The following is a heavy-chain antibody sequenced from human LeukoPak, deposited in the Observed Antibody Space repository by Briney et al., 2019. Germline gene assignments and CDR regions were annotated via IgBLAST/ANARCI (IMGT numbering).Heavy chain of an antibody. J-gene: IGHJ5*02. CDR2: ISSSGSTI. CDR1: GFTFSSYE. D-gene: IGHD3-3*01. Sequence: PGGSLRLSCAASGFTFSSYEMNWVRQAPGKGLEWVSYISSSGSTIYYADSVKGRFTISRDNAKNSLYLQMNSLRAEDTAVYYCARNAGRDYDFWSAHGFDPWGQGTLVTVSS. CDR3: ARNAGRDYDFWSAHGFDP. V-gene: IGHV3-48*03.